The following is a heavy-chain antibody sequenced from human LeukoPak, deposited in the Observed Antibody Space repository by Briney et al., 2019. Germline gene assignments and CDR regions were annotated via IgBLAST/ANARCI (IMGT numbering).Heavy chain of an antibody. CDR3: TRIRGSGGYYLNPQPFDY. CDR1: GYTFTGSY. D-gene: IGHD3-22*01. V-gene: IGHV1-2*06. CDR2: INPNTGGT. J-gene: IGHJ4*02. Sequence: ASVKVSCKTSGYTFTGSYIHWVRQTPGQGLEWMGRINPNTGGTSYAQRSQGRITMTRDTSISTAYMELSGLRSDDTALYYCTRIRGSGGYYLNPQPFDYWGQGTLVTVSS.